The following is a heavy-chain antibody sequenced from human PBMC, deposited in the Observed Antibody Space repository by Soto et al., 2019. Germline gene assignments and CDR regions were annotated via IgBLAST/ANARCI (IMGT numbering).Heavy chain of an antibody. CDR2: IYYSGST. V-gene: IGHV4-59*01. CDR3: ARAVRYFDSFDY. CDR1: GGSISSYY. J-gene: IGHJ4*02. Sequence: PSETLSITCTVSGGSISSYYWSWIRQPPGKGLEWIGYIYYSGSTNYNPSLKSRVTISVDTSKNQFSLKLSSVTAADTAVYYFARAVRYFDSFDYLGQGILV. D-gene: IGHD3-9*01.